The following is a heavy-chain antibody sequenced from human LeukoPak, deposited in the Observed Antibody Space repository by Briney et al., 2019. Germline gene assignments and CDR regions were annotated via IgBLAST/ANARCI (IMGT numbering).Heavy chain of an antibody. V-gene: IGHV3-43*02. CDR2: ISGDGGST. CDR1: GFTFDDYA. J-gene: IGHJ6*02. D-gene: IGHD6-19*01. CDR3: AKDFGYSSGWYLGGYYYYGMDV. Sequence: SGGSLRLSCAASGFTFDDYAMHWVRQAPGKGVEWFSLISGDGGSTYYADSVKGRFTISRDNSKNSLYLQMNSLRTEDTALYYCAKDFGYSSGWYLGGYYYYGMDVWGQGTTVTVSS.